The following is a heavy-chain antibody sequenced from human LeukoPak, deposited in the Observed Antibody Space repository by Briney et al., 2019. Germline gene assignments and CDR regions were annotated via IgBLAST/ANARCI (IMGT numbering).Heavy chain of an antibody. J-gene: IGHJ6*03. CDR3: ARADYDFWSGYYSYYMDV. CDR2: MNPNSGNT. CDR1: GYTFTSYG. D-gene: IGHD3-3*01. Sequence: GASVKVSCKASGYTFTSYGISWVRQAPGQGLEWMGWMNPNSGNTGYAQKFQGRVTITRNTSISTAYMELSSLRSEDTAVYYCARADYDFWSGYYSYYMDVWGKGTTVTVSS. V-gene: IGHV1-8*03.